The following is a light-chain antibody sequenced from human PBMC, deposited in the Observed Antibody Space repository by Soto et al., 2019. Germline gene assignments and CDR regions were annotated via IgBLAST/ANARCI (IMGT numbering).Light chain of an antibody. CDR2: GAS. V-gene: IGKV3D-15*01. CDR3: QQYNNWPPYVA. J-gene: IGKJ1*01. CDR1: QSVSSN. Sequence: EIVMTQSPATLSVSPGERATLSCRASQSVSSNLAWYQQKPGQAPRLLIYGASIRATGIPVRFSGSGSGTEFTLTISSLQSEDFAVYYCQQYNNWPPYVAFGQGTKVEIK.